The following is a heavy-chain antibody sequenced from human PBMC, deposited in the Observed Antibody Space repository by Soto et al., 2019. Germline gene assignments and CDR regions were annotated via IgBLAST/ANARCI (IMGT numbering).Heavy chain of an antibody. J-gene: IGHJ6*02. CDR3: ARDGVITMVRGVIHYGMDV. CDR1: GGSISSYY. CDR2: IYYSGST. D-gene: IGHD3-10*01. Sequence: SETLSLTCTVSGGSISSYYWSWIRQPPGKGLEWIGYIYYSGSTNYNPSLKSRVTISVDTSKNQFSLKLSSVTAADTAVYYCARDGVITMVRGVIHYGMDVWGQGTAATVSS. V-gene: IGHV4-59*01.